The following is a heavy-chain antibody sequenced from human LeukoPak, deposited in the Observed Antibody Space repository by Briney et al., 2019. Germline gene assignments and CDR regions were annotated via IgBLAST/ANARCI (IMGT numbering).Heavy chain of an antibody. J-gene: IGHJ4*02. CDR3: ARDLDY. CDR1: GFTFSSYA. V-gene: IGHV3-64*01. Sequence: GGSLRLSCAASGFTFSSYAMHWVRQAPGKGLEYVSAISSNGGSTYYANSVKGRFTISRDNSKNTLHLQMGSLRPEDMAVYYCARDLDYWGQGTLVTVSS. CDR2: ISSNGGST.